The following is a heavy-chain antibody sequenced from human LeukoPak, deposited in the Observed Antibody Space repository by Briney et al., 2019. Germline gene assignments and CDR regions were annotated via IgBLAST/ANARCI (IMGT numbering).Heavy chain of an antibody. CDR3: ARVGEVRFGELFSY. V-gene: IGHV1-18*01. CDR2: ISAYNGNT. CDR1: GYTFTSYG. J-gene: IGHJ4*02. Sequence: ASVKVSCKASGYTFTSYGISWVRQAPGQGLEWMGWISAYNGNTNYAQKFQGRVTMTRDTSISTAYMELSRLRSDDTAVYYCARVGEVRFGELFSYWGQGTLVTVSS. D-gene: IGHD3-10*01.